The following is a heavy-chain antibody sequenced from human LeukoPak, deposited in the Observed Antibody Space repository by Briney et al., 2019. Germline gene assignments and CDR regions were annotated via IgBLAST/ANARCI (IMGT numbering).Heavy chain of an antibody. J-gene: IGHJ4*02. CDR3: ARSRSADTAMIYFDY. CDR1: GFTFSDYY. CDR2: ISSSGSTI. Sequence: GGSLRLSCAASGFTFSDYYMTWIRRAPGRGLEWVSYISSSGSTIYYADSVKGRFTISRDNAKNSLYLQMDSLRAEDTAVYYCARSRSADTAMIYFDYWGQGTLVTVSS. D-gene: IGHD5-18*01. V-gene: IGHV3-11*01.